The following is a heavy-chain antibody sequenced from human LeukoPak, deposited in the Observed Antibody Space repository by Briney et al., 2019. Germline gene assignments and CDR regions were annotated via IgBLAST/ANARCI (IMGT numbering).Heavy chain of an antibody. V-gene: IGHV4-61*02. D-gene: IGHD6-19*01. CDR2: IYTSGIT. CDR3: ARERSSGWYYYYYMDV. CDR1: GGSINSGDYY. Sequence: SETLSLTCTVSGGSINSGDYYWSWIRQPAGKPLEWIGRIYTSGITIYKSSLESRVTISIDTSKNQFSLKLSSVTAADTAVYYCARERSSGWYYYYYMDVWGKGTTVTVSS. J-gene: IGHJ6*03.